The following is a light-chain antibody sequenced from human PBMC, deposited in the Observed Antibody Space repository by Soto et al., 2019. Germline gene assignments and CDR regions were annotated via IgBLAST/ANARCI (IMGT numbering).Light chain of an antibody. CDR1: QSVSSY. CDR3: QHRSNWPLT. Sequence: VVITQSPPTQSLSPGERATLSCRASQSVSSYLAWYQQKPGQAPRLLIYDASNRAAGIPARFSGSGSGTDFTLTISSLEPEDFAVYYCQHRSNWPLTFGGGAKVDIK. V-gene: IGKV3-11*01. J-gene: IGKJ4*01. CDR2: DAS.